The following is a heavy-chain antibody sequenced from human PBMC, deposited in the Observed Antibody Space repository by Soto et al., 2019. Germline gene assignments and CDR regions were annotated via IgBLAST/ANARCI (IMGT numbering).Heavy chain of an antibody. J-gene: IGHJ4*01. D-gene: IGHD3-10*01. Sequence: ASVKVSCKASGYTFTAYYIHWVRQAPGQGLEWMGWIHPNSGATRFAQKFQGRVTMTRDTSISTAYMELSSLRSDDTAVYQCARDRSTTLELAPTYWGQGTLVTVSS. CDR2: IHPNSGAT. CDR3: ARDRSTTLELAPTY. CDR1: GYTFTAYY. V-gene: IGHV1-2*02.